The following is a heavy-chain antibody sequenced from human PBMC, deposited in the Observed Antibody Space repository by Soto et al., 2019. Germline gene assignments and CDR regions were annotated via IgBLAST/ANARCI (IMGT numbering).Heavy chain of an antibody. CDR3: ARDWGMVRGVSTLYNWFDP. D-gene: IGHD3-10*01. J-gene: IGHJ5*02. CDR1: GYTFTSYA. V-gene: IGHV1-3*01. CDR2: INAGNGNT. Sequence: EASVKVSCKASGYTFTSYAMHWVRQAPGQRLEWMGWINAGNGNTKYSQKFQGRVTITRDTSASTAYMELSSLRSEDTAVYYCARDWGMVRGVSTLYNWFDPWGQGTLVTVSS.